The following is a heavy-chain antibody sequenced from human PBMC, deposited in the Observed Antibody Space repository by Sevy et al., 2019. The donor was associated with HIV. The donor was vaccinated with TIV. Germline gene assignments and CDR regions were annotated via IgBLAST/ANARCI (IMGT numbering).Heavy chain of an antibody. CDR3: ARPASAYYYDSILED. CDR1: GFTFSSYA. Sequence: GGSLRLSCAASGFTFSSYAMHWVRQAPGKGLEWVAVISYDGSNKYYADSVKGRFTISRDSSKNTLYLQMNSLRAEDTAVYYCARPASAYYYDSILEDWGQGTLVTVSS. V-gene: IGHV3-30-3*01. D-gene: IGHD3-22*01. J-gene: IGHJ1*01. CDR2: ISYDGSNK.